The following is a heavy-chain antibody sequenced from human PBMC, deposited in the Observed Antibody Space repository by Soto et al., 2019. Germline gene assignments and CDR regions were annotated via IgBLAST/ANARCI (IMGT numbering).Heavy chain of an antibody. CDR3: ATAEVEY. CDR1: GFTFTDYW. Sequence: PGGSLRLSCAASGFTFTDYWTHWVRQAPGKGLVWVSRINSDGSRTSYADSVTGRFTISRDNAKNTLYLQMNSLRAEDTAVYYCATAEVEYWGPGTLVTVSS. CDR2: INSDGSRT. J-gene: IGHJ4*02. V-gene: IGHV3-74*01.